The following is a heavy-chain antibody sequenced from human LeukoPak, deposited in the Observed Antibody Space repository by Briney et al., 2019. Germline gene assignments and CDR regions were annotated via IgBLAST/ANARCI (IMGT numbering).Heavy chain of an antibody. J-gene: IGHJ4*02. Sequence: GGSLRLSCAASGFTVSSNYKSWVRQAPGKGLEWVSVIYSGGSTYYADSVKGRFTISRDNSKNTLYLQMNSLRAEDTAVYYCAREIIQLPGYFDYWGQGTLVTVSS. CDR2: IYSGGST. CDR3: AREIIQLPGYFDY. D-gene: IGHD5-18*01. CDR1: GFTVSSNY. V-gene: IGHV3-53*01.